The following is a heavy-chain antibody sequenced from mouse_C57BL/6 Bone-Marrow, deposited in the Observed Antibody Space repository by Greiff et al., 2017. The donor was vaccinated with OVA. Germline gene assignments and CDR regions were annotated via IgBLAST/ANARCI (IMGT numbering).Heavy chain of an antibody. D-gene: IGHD1-1*01. Sequence: VQLQQSGAELVRPGASVKLSCTASGFNIKDDYMHWVKQRPEQGLEWIGWIDPENGDTEYASKFQGKATITADTSSNTAYLQLSSLTSEDTAVYYCTLYVSLRFAYWDQGTLVTVSA. CDR3: TLYVSLRFAY. J-gene: IGHJ3*01. CDR1: GFNIKDDY. CDR2: IDPENGDT. V-gene: IGHV14-4*01.